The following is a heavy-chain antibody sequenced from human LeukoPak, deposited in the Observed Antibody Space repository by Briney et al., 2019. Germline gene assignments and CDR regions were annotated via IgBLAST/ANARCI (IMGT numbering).Heavy chain of an antibody. J-gene: IGHJ3*02. V-gene: IGHV3-23*01. D-gene: IGHD6-19*01. CDR1: GFTFSSYA. CDR2: ISGSGGSP. Sequence: GGSLRLSCAAPGFTFSSYAMSWVRQAPGKALEWVSAISGSGGSPYYADSVKGRFTISRDNSKNTLYLQMNSLRAEDTVVYYCAKDQLLVPHAFDIWGQGTMVTVSS. CDR3: AKDQLLVPHAFDI.